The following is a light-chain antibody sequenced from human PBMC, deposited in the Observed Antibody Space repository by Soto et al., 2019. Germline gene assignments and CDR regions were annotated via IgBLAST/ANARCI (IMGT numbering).Light chain of an antibody. CDR3: QQFNSYPPLT. CDR1: QGISSA. Sequence: AIQLTQSPSSLSASVGDRVTITCRASQGISSALAWYQQKPGKAPKLLIYDASSLESGVPSRFSGSGSGTDFTLTISSLQPDDFATYYCQQFNSYPPLTFDGGTKVEIK. V-gene: IGKV1-13*02. CDR2: DAS. J-gene: IGKJ4*01.